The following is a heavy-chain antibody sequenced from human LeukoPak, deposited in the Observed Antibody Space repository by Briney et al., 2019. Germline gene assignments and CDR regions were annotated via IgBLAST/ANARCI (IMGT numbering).Heavy chain of an antibody. J-gene: IGHJ6*02. CDR3: AKGPITMVRGVIMKSPYYYGMDV. CDR2: ISGSGGST. D-gene: IGHD3-10*01. V-gene: IGHV3-23*01. Sequence: PGGSLRLSCAASGFTFSSYAMSWVRQAPGKGLEWVSAISGSGGSTYYADSVEGRFTISRDNSKNTLYLQMNSLRAEDTAVYYCAKGPITMVRGVIMKSPYYYGMDVWGQGTTVTVSS. CDR1: GFTFSSYA.